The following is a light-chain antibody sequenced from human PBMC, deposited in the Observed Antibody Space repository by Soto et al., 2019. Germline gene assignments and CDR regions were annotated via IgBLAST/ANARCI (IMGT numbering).Light chain of an antibody. CDR2: GAS. Sequence: VLTQSPGTLSLSAGERATLSCRASQSVVYSYLTWYQQKPGQAPRLLIYGASKRASGTPDRFSGSGSGTDFSLTISRLEPEDFAIYYCQQFGTSPYTFGRGTTREIK. V-gene: IGKV3-20*01. CDR1: QSVVYSY. CDR3: QQFGTSPYT. J-gene: IGKJ2*01.